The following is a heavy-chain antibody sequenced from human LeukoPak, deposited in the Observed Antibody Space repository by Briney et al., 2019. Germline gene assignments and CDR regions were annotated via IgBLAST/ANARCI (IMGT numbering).Heavy chain of an antibody. Sequence: GGSLRLSCTASGFTFGDYAMSWFRQAPGKGLEWVGFIRSKAYGGTTEYAASVKGRFTISRDDSKGIAYLQMNSLKTEDTAVYYCTRGGDWSYYYYGMDVWGQGTTVTVSS. CDR2: IRSKAYGGTT. CDR1: GFTFGDYA. D-gene: IGHD2-21*02. V-gene: IGHV3-49*03. J-gene: IGHJ6*02. CDR3: TRGGDWSYYYYGMDV.